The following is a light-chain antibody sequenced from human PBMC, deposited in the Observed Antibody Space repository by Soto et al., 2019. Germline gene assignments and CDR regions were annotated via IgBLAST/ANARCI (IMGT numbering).Light chain of an antibody. Sequence: QSALTQPRSVPGSPGQSVTISCTGTSSDVGGYNYVSWYQQHPGKAPKLMIYDVSKRPSGVPDRFSGSKSGNTASLTISGLQAEDEADYYCCSYAGSYTPFGTGTKV. CDR1: SSDVGGYNY. CDR3: CSYAGSYTP. CDR2: DVS. J-gene: IGLJ1*01. V-gene: IGLV2-11*01.